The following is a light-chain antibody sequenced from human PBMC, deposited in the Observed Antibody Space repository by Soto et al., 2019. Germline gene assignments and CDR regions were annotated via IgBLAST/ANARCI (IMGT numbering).Light chain of an antibody. Sequence: DIQMTQSSSTLSASVGDRVTITCRASQSISNWLAWYQQKPGKAPKLLIYKASSLESGVPSRFSGSGSGTEFTLTISSLQPDDFATYYCQQSWTFGQGTKVEIK. CDR3: QQSWT. CDR1: QSISNW. J-gene: IGKJ1*01. CDR2: KAS. V-gene: IGKV1-5*03.